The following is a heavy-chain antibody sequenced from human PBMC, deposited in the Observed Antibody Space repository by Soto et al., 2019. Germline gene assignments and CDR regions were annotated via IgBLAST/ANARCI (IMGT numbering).Heavy chain of an antibody. D-gene: IGHD6-25*01. J-gene: IGHJ5*02. CDR1: GGSLSSYY. Sequence: SETLSLTCTDSGGSLSSYYWTWIRQSPGKGLEWIGYVYFSGNTNYNPSLKSRVTISIDTSKNQFSLRLASVTAADTAFYYCGSVRPSGYVLSWGQGTLVTVSS. CDR2: VYFSGNT. CDR3: GSVRPSGYVLS. V-gene: IGHV4-59*01.